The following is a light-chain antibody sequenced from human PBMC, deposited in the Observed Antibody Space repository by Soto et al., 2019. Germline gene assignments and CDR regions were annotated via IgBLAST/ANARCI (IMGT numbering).Light chain of an antibody. CDR3: QEANNFPIT. CDR2: AAS. Sequence: IPMTQSLSPVSASVGDTVTITSRASQGINNCLAWYQQKRGKAPKLLIYAASSLQSVFPSRFSGSGSVTDFTLSISSLQPEDFATYYCQEANNFPITFGGGTKVEIK. CDR1: QGINNC. J-gene: IGKJ4*02. V-gene: IGKV1D-12*01.